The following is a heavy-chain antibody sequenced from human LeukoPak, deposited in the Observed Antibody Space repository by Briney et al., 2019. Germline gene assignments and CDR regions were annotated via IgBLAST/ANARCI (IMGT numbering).Heavy chain of an antibody. V-gene: IGHV4-4*07. J-gene: IGHJ5*02. CDR1: NGSISSYY. D-gene: IGHD5-18*01. CDR2: IHASGST. Sequence: SETLSLTCTVSNGSISSYYWSWIRQPAGKGLEWIGRIHASGSTNYNPSLKSRVTMSVDTPKNQFSLKLSSVTAADTAVYYCAREGGNSRALDPWGQGTLVTVSS. CDR3: AREGGNSRALDP.